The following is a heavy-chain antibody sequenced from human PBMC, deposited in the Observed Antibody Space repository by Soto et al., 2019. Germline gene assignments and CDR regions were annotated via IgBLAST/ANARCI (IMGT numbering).Heavy chain of an antibody. V-gene: IGHV3-21*04. J-gene: IGHJ4*02. CDR3: AKSNYFDY. CDR1: GFTFSSYS. CDR2: ISSSSSYI. Sequence: GGSLRLSFAASGFTFSSYSMNWVRQAPGKGLEWVSSISSSSSYIYYADSVKGRFTISRDNSKNTLYLQMNSLRAEDTAVYYCAKSNYFDYWGQGTLVTVSS.